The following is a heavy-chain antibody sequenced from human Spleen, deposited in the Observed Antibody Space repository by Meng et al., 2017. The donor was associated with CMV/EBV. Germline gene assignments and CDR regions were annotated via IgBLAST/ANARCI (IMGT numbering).Heavy chain of an antibody. D-gene: IGHD3/OR15-3a*01. CDR1: GFTFDDYA. CDR3: ATGGLALDY. J-gene: IGHJ4*02. V-gene: IGHV3-9*01. CDR2: ISWNSGSI. Sequence: SLKISCAASGFTFDDYAMHWVRQAPGKGLEWVSGISWNSGSIGYADSVRGRFTISRDNAKNSVYLQMNNLRDDDTALYYCATGGLALDYWGQGALVTVSS.